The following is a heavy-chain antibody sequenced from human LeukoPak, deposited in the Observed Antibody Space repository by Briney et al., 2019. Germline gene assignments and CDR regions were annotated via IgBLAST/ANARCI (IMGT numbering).Heavy chain of an antibody. Sequence: SESLSLTCAVSGGPISSSNWWSWVRQPPGKGLEWVGYIYYSGSTNYNPSLKSRVTISVDASKNQFSLKLSSVTAADTAVYYCAREALDSGYDFAGWFDPWGQGTLVTVSS. J-gene: IGHJ5*02. CDR2: IYYSGST. CDR1: GGPISSSNW. CDR3: AREALDSGYDFAGWFDP. V-gene: IGHV4-4*02. D-gene: IGHD5-12*01.